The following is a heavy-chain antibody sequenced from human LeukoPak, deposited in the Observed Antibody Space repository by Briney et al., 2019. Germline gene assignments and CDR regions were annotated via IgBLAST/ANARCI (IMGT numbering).Heavy chain of an antibody. CDR1: GGSISSYY. D-gene: IGHD3-3*01. Sequence: SETLSLTCTVSGGSISSYYWSWIRQPPGKGLEWIGYIYYSGSTNYNPSLKSRVTISVDTSKNQFSLKLSSVTAADTAVYYCARDSATGNYAAFDIWGQGTMVTVSS. CDR3: ARDSATGNYAAFDI. V-gene: IGHV4-59*01. CDR2: IYYSGST. J-gene: IGHJ3*02.